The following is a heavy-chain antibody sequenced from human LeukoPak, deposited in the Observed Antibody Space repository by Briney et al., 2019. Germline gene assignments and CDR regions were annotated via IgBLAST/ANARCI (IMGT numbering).Heavy chain of an antibody. Sequence: GGSLRLSCAASGFTVSSNYMSWVRQAPGKGLEWVSAISGSGGSTYYADSVKGRFTISRDNSKNTLYLQMNSLRAEDTAVYYCAKCLALIAAHGFDPWGQGTLVTVSS. D-gene: IGHD6-6*01. J-gene: IGHJ5*02. CDR1: GFTVSSNY. CDR3: AKCLALIAAHGFDP. CDR2: ISGSGGST. V-gene: IGHV3-23*01.